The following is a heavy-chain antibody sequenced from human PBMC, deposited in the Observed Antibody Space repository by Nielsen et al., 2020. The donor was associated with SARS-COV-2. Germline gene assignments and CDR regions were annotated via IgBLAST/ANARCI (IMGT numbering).Heavy chain of an antibody. Sequence: ASVKVSCKASGYTFTSYGISWVRQAPGQGLEWMGWISAYNGNTNYAQKLQGRVTMTIDTSTSTAYMELRSLRSDDTAVYYCARVMCSSTSCYTDYYYGMDVWGQGTTVTVS. D-gene: IGHD2-2*02. V-gene: IGHV1-18*01. J-gene: IGHJ6*02. CDR1: GYTFTSYG. CDR3: ARVMCSSTSCYTDYYYGMDV. CDR2: ISAYNGNT.